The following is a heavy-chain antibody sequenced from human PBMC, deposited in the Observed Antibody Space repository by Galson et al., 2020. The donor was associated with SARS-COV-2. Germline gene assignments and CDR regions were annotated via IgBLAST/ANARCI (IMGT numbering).Heavy chain of an antibody. CDR1: GFTFDDYA. V-gene: IGHV3-9*01. J-gene: IGHJ6*02. D-gene: IGHD3-10*01. CDR2: ISWNSGSI. CDR3: AKDMIWFGETYYYGMDV. Sequence: SLKISCAASGFTFDDYAMHWVRQAPGKDLEWVSGISWNSGSIGYADSVKGRFTISRDNAKNSLYLQMNSLRAEDTALYYCAKDMIWFGETYYYGMDVWGQG.